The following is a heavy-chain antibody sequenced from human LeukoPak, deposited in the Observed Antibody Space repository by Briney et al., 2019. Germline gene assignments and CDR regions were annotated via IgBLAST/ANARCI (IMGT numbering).Heavy chain of an antibody. Sequence: GASVRVSCKASEYTFTGYYMHWVRQAPGQGLEWMGWINPNSGGTNYAQKFQGRVTMTRDTSISTAYMELSRLRSDDTAVYYCARSGSSGARAHFQHWGQGTLVTVSS. CDR1: EYTFTGYY. D-gene: IGHD6-19*01. CDR3: ARSGSSGARAHFQH. V-gene: IGHV1-2*02. CDR2: INPNSGGT. J-gene: IGHJ1*01.